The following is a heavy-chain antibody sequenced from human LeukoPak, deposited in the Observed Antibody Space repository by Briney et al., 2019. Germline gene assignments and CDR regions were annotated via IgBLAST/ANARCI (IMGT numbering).Heavy chain of an antibody. Sequence: GGSLRLSCAASGFTFSSYSMNWVRQAPGKGLEWVSSISSSSSYIYYADSVKGRFTISRDNAKNSLYLQMNSLRAEDTAVYYCASVPRTSDTTDYWGQGTLVTVSS. D-gene: IGHD4-17*01. J-gene: IGHJ4*02. V-gene: IGHV3-21*01. CDR2: ISSSSSYI. CDR3: ASVPRTSDTTDY. CDR1: GFTFSSYS.